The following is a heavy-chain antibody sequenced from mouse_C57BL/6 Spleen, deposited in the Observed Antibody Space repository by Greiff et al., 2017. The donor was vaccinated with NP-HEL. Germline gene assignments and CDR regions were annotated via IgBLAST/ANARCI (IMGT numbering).Heavy chain of an antibody. J-gene: IGHJ3*01. Sequence: QVQLQQPGSELVMPGASVKLSCQASGYTFTSYWMPWVKQRPGQGLEWLGEIDPSDSYTNYNQKFKGKSPLTVDKSTSTAYMQLSSLTSEDSAVYYCAKLRTGFAYWGQGTLVTVSA. CDR1: GYTFTSYW. D-gene: IGHD1-1*01. CDR3: AKLRTGFAY. CDR2: IDPSDSYT. V-gene: IGHV1-69*01.